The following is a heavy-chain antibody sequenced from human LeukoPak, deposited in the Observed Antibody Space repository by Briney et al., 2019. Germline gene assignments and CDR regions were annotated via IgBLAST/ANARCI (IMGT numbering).Heavy chain of an antibody. CDR2: ISRDGSST. D-gene: IGHD4-17*01. CDR3: AREGATVLTQVDY. V-gene: IGHV3-74*01. J-gene: IGHJ4*02. CDR1: GFTFDDYG. Sequence: PGGSLRLSCAASGFTFDDYGMSWVRQAPGKGLVWVSRISRDGSSTSYADSVKGRFTISRDNAKNTLYLQMNSLRAEDTAVYYCAREGATVLTQVDYWGQGTLVTVSS.